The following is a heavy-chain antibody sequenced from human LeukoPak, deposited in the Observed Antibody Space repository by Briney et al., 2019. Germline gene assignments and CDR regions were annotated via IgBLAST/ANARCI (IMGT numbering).Heavy chain of an antibody. CDR3: ARARGMDDYGDYRII. V-gene: IGHV3-21*05. Sequence: GGSLRLSCAASGFSFNSFSMNWVRQAPGKGLEWISYLNPISGDNWYAESVKGRFTISRDNAKNSLSLQMNGLRAEDTAVYYCARARGMDDYGDYRIIWGQGTLVTVSS. CDR2: LNPISGDN. D-gene: IGHD4-17*01. CDR1: GFSFNSFS. J-gene: IGHJ1*01.